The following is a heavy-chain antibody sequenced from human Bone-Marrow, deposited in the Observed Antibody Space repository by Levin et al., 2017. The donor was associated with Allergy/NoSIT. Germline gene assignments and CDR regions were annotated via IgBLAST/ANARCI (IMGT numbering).Heavy chain of an antibody. V-gene: IGHV3-7*04. J-gene: IGHJ4*02. CDR2: INKDGSEN. CDR1: GFPFSSYW. Sequence: GGSLRLSCAASGFPFSSYWMSWVRQAPGKGLEWVANINKDGSENYYVDSVEGRFTTSRDNSKNSVYLQRTSLRAEDTAVYYCAREYCSSTSCLDYWGQGTLVTVSS. CDR3: AREYCSSTSCLDY. D-gene: IGHD2-2*01.